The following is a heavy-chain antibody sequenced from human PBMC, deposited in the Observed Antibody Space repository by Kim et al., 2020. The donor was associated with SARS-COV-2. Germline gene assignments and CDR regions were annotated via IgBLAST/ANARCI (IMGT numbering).Heavy chain of an antibody. Sequence: GGSLRLSCAASGFTFTIYGMTWVRQAPGKGLEWVASIKQDGSQKYYVDSVKGRFTISRDNAKNSLYLQMNSLRAEDTAVYYCARARVTKGMDVWGLGTTVTVSS. CDR2: IKQDGSQK. CDR3: ARARVTKGMDV. V-gene: IGHV3-7*01. J-gene: IGHJ6*02. CDR1: GFTFTIYG. D-gene: IGHD4-17*01.